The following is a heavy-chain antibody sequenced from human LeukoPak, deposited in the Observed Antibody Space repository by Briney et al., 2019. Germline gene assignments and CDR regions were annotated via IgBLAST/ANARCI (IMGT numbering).Heavy chain of an antibody. D-gene: IGHD3-22*01. V-gene: IGHV3-30-3*01. CDR1: GFTFSSYM. CDR3: ARGGGSTIIVAFDI. Sequence: PGGSLRLSCAASGFTFSSYMMNWVRQAPGKGLEWVAVISYDGNNKYYADSVKGRFTFSRDNSKNTLYLQMNSLRAEDTAVYYCARGGGSTIIVAFDIWGQGTVVTVSS. CDR2: ISYDGNNK. J-gene: IGHJ3*02.